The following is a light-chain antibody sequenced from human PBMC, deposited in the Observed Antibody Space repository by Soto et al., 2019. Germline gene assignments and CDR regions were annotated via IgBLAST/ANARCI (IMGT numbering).Light chain of an antibody. CDR2: GAA. CDR3: QQRSNCPQA. J-gene: IGKJ1*01. Sequence: IVLTQSPAILSLSPGERATLSCRAIQSVISYLPWYQHRPGQAPRALIYGAATRSAIIPARFSGIGSGTDFPLPISILEPEDFAVYFCQQRSNCPQAFGQGTKVDIK. V-gene: IGKV3-11*01. CDR1: QSVISY.